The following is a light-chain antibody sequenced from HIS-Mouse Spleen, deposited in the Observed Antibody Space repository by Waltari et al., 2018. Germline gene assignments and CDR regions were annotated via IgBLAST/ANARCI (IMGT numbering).Light chain of an antibody. CDR1: QSLLHSNGYNY. CDR3: MQALQTPLT. V-gene: IGKV2-28*01. CDR2: LGS. J-gene: IGKJ4*01. Sequence: DIVMTQSPLSLPVTPGEPASISCRSSQSLLHSNGYNYLGWYLQKPGQAPQLLTYLGSNRASGVPDRFSVSGSGTDFTLKISRVEAEDVGVYYCMQALQTPLTFGGGTKVEIK.